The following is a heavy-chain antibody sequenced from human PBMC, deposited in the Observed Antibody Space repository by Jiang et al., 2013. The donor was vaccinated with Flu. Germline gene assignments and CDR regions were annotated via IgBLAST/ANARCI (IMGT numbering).Heavy chain of an antibody. J-gene: IGHJ4*02. Sequence: YYLHWVRQAPGQGLEWMGIFNPNGGSTKYAQKFQGRVTVTRDTSTSTVYMELSSLRSEDTAIYYCARAALRGLRLGDYFDSWGQGSLVTVSS. CDR2: FNPNGGST. CDR3: ARAALRGLRLGDYFDS. CDR1: YY. D-gene: IGHD3-16*01. V-gene: IGHV1-46*01.